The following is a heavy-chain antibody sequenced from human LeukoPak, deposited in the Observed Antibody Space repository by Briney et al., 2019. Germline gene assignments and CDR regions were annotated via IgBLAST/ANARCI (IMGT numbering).Heavy chain of an antibody. CDR2: INPGGGST. CDR3: ARGAESYYYGMDV. CDR1: GYTFTSYY. V-gene: IGHV1-46*01. Sequence: ASVKVSCKASGYTFTSYYMHWVRQAPGQGLEWMGIINPGGGSTSYAQKFQGRVTMTRDTSTSTVYMELSSLRSVDTAVYYCARGAESYYYGMDVWGQGTTVTVSS. J-gene: IGHJ6*02.